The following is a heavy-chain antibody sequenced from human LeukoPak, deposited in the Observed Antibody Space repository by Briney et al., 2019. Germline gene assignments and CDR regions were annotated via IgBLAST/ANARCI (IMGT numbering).Heavy chain of an antibody. J-gene: IGHJ4*02. CDR2: INPNSGGT. Sequence: ASVKVSCKASGFTFTSSAMQWVRQAPGQGLEWMGWINPNSGGTNYAQKFQGRVTMTRDTSISTAYMELSRLRSDDTAVYYCAKDGSIAARSEVGYWGQGTLVTVSS. CDR3: AKDGSIAARSEVGY. V-gene: IGHV1-2*02. CDR1: GFTFTSSA. D-gene: IGHD6-6*01.